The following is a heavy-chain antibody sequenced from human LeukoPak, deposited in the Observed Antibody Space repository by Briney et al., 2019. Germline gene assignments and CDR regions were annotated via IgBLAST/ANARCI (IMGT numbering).Heavy chain of an antibody. CDR3: ATCGYYYGSGSCRHDS. D-gene: IGHD3-10*01. CDR1: GDSFSSFG. CDR2: ISAYNGNT. Sequence: ASVKVSCKSSGDSFSSFGRSWVRQAPGEGLEWMGWISAYNGNTNYAQKFQGRVTITTDTSTGTAYMELRTLRSDDTAVFYCATCGYYYGSGSCRHDSWGQGTLVIVSS. V-gene: IGHV1-18*01. J-gene: IGHJ4*02.